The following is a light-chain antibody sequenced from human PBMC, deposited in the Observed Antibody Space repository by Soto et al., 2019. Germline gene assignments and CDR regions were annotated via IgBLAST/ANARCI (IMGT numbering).Light chain of an antibody. Sequence: DIQMTQSPSTLCASVGDRVTITCRASQSISSWLAWYQQKPGKAPKLLIYDASSLKSGVPSRFSGSGSGTEFTLTISSLQPDDFATYYCQQYNSRTFGQGTKVDIK. CDR3: QQYNSRT. CDR2: DAS. CDR1: QSISSW. V-gene: IGKV1-5*01. J-gene: IGKJ1*01.